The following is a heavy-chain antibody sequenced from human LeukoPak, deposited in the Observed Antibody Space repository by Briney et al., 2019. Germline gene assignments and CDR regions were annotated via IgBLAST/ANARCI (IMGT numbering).Heavy chain of an antibody. CDR1: GGSFSGYY. J-gene: IGHJ6*02. Sequence: PSETLSLTCAVYGGSFSGYYWSWIRQPPGKGLEWIGEINHSGSTNYNPSLKSRVTISVDTSENQFSLKLSSVTAADTAVYYCARGPRGSRGYYYGMDVWGQGTTVTVSS. V-gene: IGHV4-34*01. CDR3: ARGPRGSRGYYYGMDV. D-gene: IGHD2-15*01. CDR2: INHSGST.